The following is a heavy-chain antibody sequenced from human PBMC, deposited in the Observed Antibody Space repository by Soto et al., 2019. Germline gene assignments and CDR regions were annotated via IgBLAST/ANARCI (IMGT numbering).Heavy chain of an antibody. CDR1: GFSFSSYS. Sequence: EGQLVESGGGLVKPGGSLRLSCAASGFSFSSYSLSWVRQAPGKGLEWVSSITSSSAYIHYADSVKGRFTISRDNAKNSRYLQMNSLRAEDRAGYYCARDKDSFDSGRGVDYWGQGTLVTVSS. CDR3: ARDKDSFDSGRGVDY. J-gene: IGHJ4*02. D-gene: IGHD3-10*01. V-gene: IGHV3-21*01. CDR2: ITSSSAYI.